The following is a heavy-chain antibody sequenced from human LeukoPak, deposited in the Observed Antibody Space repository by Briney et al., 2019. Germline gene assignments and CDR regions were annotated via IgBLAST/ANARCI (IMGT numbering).Heavy chain of an antibody. CDR3: STVSGAGNKDFDY. CDR1: GIAFDGYV. J-gene: IGHJ4*02. V-gene: IGHV3-15*01. CDR2: IRSHRDGGTT. D-gene: IGHD2/OR15-2a*01. Sequence: GGSLRLSCAASGIAFDGYVMTWVRQAPGKGLEWVGRIRSHRDGGTTDYAAFVKGRFIISRDDSKGIVYLQMNTLTTEDTAVYSCSTVSGAGNKDFDYWGQGTLVSVSS.